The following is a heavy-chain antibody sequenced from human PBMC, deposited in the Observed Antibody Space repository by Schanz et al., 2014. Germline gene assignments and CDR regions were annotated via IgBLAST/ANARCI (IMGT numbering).Heavy chain of an antibody. CDR1: GYTFTDYG. V-gene: IGHV1-18*01. Sequence: QVQLVQSGGEMKKPGASVKVSCKASGYTFTDYGLSWVRQAPGQGLEWLGWIRPDNGHTTYSQKVQGRVTMTTDTSTGTAYMELRSLRSDDTAVYYCARSNYYDNSDYYNSFDYWGQGTLVTVSS. CDR2: IRPDNGHT. CDR3: ARSNYYDNSDYYNSFDY. J-gene: IGHJ4*02. D-gene: IGHD3-22*01.